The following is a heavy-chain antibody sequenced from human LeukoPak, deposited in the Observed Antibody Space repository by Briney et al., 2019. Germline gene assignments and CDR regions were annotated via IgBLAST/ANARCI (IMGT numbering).Heavy chain of an antibody. J-gene: IGHJ4*02. CDR2: IYYSGST. CDR1: GGSFSGYY. D-gene: IGHD1-26*01. V-gene: IGHV4-34*01. CDR3: ARRVGATNPEFDY. Sequence: SETLSLTCAVYGGSFSGYYWSWIRQPPGKGLEWIGSIYYSGSTYYNPSLKSRVTISVDTSKNQFSLKLSSVTAADTAVYYCARRVGATNPEFDYWGQGTLVTVSS.